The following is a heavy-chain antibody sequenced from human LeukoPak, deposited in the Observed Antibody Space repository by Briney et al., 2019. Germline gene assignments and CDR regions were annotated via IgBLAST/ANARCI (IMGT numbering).Heavy chain of an antibody. CDR3: ARGGYSYGYSSGAYYFDY. D-gene: IGHD5-18*01. CDR2: IWYDGSNK. V-gene: IGHV3-33*01. J-gene: IGHJ4*02. Sequence: GGSLRLSYAASGFTFSSYGMHWVRQAPGKGLEWVAVIWYDGSNKYYADSVKGRFTISRDNSKNTLYLQMNSLRAEDTAVYYCARGGYSYGYSSGAYYFDYWGQGTLVTVSS. CDR1: GFTFSSYG.